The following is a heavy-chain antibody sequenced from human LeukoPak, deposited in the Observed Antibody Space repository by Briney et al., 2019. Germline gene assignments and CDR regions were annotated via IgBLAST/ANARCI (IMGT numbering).Heavy chain of an antibody. V-gene: IGHV6-1*01. CDR1: GDTLSSNSAA. CDR3: ARAPLDSSWYNWFDP. D-gene: IGHD6-13*01. J-gene: IGHJ5*02. Sequence: SQTLSLTCALSGDTLSSNSAAWSWIRQSPSRGLEWLGRTYYRSKYFNDYAVSVRSRISINPDPSKNPFSLQLTSVTPEDSAVYYCARAPLDSSWYNWFDPWGQGTLVTVSS. CDR2: TYYRSKYFN.